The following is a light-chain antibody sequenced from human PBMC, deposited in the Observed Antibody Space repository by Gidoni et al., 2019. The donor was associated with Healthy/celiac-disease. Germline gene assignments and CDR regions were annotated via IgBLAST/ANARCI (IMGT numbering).Light chain of an antibody. J-gene: IGKJ1*01. Sequence: ETVLTQSPASLSLSPGERATLSCRASQSVSSYLAWYQQKPGQAPRLLIYDASNRSTGIPARFSVSGSGTDFTLTISSLEPEDFAVYYCQQRSNWPWTFGQXTKVEIK. CDR1: QSVSSY. CDR2: DAS. V-gene: IGKV3-11*01. CDR3: QQRSNWPWT.